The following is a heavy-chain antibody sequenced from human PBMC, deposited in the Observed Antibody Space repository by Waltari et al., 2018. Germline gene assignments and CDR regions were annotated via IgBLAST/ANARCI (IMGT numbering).Heavy chain of an antibody. D-gene: IGHD6-25*01. J-gene: IGHJ4*02. CDR2: IYYSGTT. CDR1: GGSISSSSYY. V-gene: IGHV4-39*07. Sequence: QLQLQESGPGLVKPSETLSLTCTVSGGSISSSSYYWGWIRQPPGKGLEWIGSIYYSGTTYYNPSLKSRVTISVDTSKNQFSLKLSSVTAADTAVYYCARRVSTGWQYNYFDYWGQGTPVTVSS. CDR3: ARRVSTGWQYNYFDY.